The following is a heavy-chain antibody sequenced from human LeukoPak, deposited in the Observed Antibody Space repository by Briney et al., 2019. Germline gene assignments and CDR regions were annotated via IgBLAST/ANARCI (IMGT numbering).Heavy chain of an antibody. CDR1: GYTFTTYS. CDR3: AREGGMDTAMATDY. Sequence: ASVKVSCKASGYTFTTYSISWVRQAPGQGLEWMGWISAYNGNTNYAQKVQDRVTMTTDTSTSTAYMELRSLRSDDTAVYYCAREGGMDTAMATDYWGQGTLVTVSS. CDR2: ISAYNGNT. V-gene: IGHV1-18*01. J-gene: IGHJ4*02. D-gene: IGHD5-18*01.